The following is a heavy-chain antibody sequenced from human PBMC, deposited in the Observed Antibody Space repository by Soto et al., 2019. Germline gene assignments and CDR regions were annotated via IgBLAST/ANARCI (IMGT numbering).Heavy chain of an antibody. CDR2: ISGSGGST. Sequence: EVQLLESGGGLVQPGGSLRLSCAASGFTFSSYAMSWVRQAPGKGLEWVSAISGSGGSTYYADSVKGRFTISRDNSKNTLYLQMNSLRAEDTAVYYCAKGPWGFLEWLSSYYFDYWGQGTLVTVSS. CDR3: AKGPWGFLEWLSSYYFDY. J-gene: IGHJ4*02. V-gene: IGHV3-23*01. D-gene: IGHD3-3*01. CDR1: GFTFSSYA.